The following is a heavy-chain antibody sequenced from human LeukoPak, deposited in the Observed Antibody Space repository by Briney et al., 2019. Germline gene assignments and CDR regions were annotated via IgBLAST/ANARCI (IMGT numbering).Heavy chain of an antibody. V-gene: IGHV1-2*02. Sequence: ASVKVSCKASGYTFTGYYMHWVRQAPGQGLEWMGWINPSSGGTNYAQKFQGRVTMTRDTSISTAYMELSRLRSDDTAVYYCAREGYGSGSSVGWFDPWGQGTLVTVSS. J-gene: IGHJ5*02. CDR3: AREGYGSGSSVGWFDP. CDR2: INPSSGGT. CDR1: GYTFTGYY. D-gene: IGHD3-10*01.